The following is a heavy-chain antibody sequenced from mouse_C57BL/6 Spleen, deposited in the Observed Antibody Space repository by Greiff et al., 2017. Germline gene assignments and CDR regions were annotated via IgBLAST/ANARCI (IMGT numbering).Heavy chain of an antibody. CDR3: TRCPAGPYAMDY. CDR1: GYTFTSYW. CDR2: IYPGSGST. V-gene: IGHV1-55*01. Sequence: QVQLKQPGAELVKPGASVKMSCKASGYTFTSYWITWVKQRPGQGLEWIGDIYPGSGSTNYNEKFKSKATRTVDSSSSTAYMQLSSLTSEDSAVYYGTRCPAGPYAMDYWGQGTSGTVSA. J-gene: IGHJ4*01.